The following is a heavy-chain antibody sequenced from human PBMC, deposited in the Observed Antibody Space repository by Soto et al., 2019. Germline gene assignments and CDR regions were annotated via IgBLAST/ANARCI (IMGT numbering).Heavy chain of an antibody. V-gene: IGHV4-59*01. J-gene: IGHJ4*02. CDR3: ARGPTFDGFWRAVAIDY. Sequence: SETLSLTCTVSGGSISSYYWSWIRQPPGKGLEWIGYIYYSGSTNYNPSLKSRVTISVDTSKNQFSLKLSSVTAADTAVYYCARGPTFDGFWRAVAIDYWGQGTLVTVSS. CDR2: IYYSGST. CDR1: GGSISSYY. D-gene: IGHD3-16*01.